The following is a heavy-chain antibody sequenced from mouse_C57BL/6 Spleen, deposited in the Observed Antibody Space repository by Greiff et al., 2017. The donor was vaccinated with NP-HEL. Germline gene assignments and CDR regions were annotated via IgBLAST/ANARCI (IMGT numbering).Heavy chain of an antibody. CDR2: IYPSDSET. D-gene: IGHD1-1*01. V-gene: IGHV1-61*01. CDR1: GYTFTSYW. J-gene: IGHJ3*01. Sequence: VQLQQSGAELVRPGSSVKLSCKASGYTFTSYWLDWVKQRPGQGLEWIGNIYPSDSETHSTQKFKDKATLTVDKSSSTAYMQLSSLTSEDSAVYYCAREEITTVVATRFAYWGQGTLVTVSA. CDR3: AREEITTVVATRFAY.